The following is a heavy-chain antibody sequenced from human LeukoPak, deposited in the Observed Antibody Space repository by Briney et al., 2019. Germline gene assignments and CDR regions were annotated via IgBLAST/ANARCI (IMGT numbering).Heavy chain of an antibody. CDR2: VDPEDGET. CDR1: GYTFTDYY. CDR3: ATDEEVVPAAIQTREAFDI. V-gene: IGHV1-69-2*01. D-gene: IGHD2-2*02. J-gene: IGHJ3*02. Sequence: GASVKISCKASGYTFTDYYMHWVQQAPGKGLEWMGRVDPEDGETIYAEKFQGRVTITADTSTDTAYMELSSLRSEDTAVYYCATDEEVVPAAIQTREAFDIWGQGTMVTVSS.